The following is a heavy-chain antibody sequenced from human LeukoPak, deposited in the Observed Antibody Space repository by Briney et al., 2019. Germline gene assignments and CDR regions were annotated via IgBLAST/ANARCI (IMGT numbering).Heavy chain of an antibody. J-gene: IGHJ4*02. CDR2: ISGSGGST. CDR1: GFTFSSYA. Sequence: GGSLRLSCAASGFTFSSYAMSWVRQAPGKGLEWVSAISGSGGSTYYADSVKGRFTISRDNSNNTLYLQMNSLRAEDTAVYYCAKYQLLSVYFDYWGQGTLVTVSS. V-gene: IGHV3-23*01. CDR3: AKYQLLSVYFDY. D-gene: IGHD2-2*01.